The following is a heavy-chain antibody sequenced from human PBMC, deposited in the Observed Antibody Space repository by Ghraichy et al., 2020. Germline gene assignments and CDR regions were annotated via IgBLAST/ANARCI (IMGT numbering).Heavy chain of an antibody. D-gene: IGHD2-15*01. Sequence: GGSLRLSCAASGFTFSNYVMSWVRQAPGKGLEWVSTIGASGGSTYYADSVKGRFTISRDNSKNTLYLQMDSLRAEDAAVYYCAKACGYWSGGNCPSYNWFDPWGHGTRVTVSS. CDR1: GFTFSNYV. V-gene: IGHV3-23*01. CDR3: AKACGYWSGGNCPSYNWFDP. J-gene: IGHJ5*02. CDR2: IGASGGST.